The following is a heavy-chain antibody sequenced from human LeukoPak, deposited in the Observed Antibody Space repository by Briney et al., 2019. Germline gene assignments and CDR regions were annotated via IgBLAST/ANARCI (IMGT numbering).Heavy chain of an antibody. CDR3: AREGRKSRGVDIIRKKETGYYYYMDV. CDR1: GLTFSSRDW. Sequence: GGSLRLSCVASGLTFSSRDWMTWVRQAPGKGLEWVANIKQDGSEKNYLVSVKGRFTISRDNAKTTVDLQMNSLRAEDTAVYYCAREGRKSRGVDIIRKKETGYYYYMDVWGEGTTVTVSS. V-gene: IGHV3-7*01. D-gene: IGHD3-10*01. CDR2: IKQDGSEK. J-gene: IGHJ6*03.